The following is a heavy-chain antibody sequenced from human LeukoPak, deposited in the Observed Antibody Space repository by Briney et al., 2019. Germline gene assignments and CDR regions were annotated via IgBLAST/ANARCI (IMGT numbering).Heavy chain of an antibody. V-gene: IGHV3-23*01. D-gene: IGHD5-24*01. CDR3: TKGRTASPRWDAFHI. CDR1: GFNFKNYA. J-gene: IGHJ3*02. Sequence: GGSLRLSCVVYGFNFKNYAMSWVRQVPGRGLEWISTLSDSGSVTDYADSVKGRFTIYRDNSKDTLFLQMNSLRSEDTAVYYCTKGRTASPRWDAFHIWGQGTMVTVSS. CDR2: LSDSGSVT.